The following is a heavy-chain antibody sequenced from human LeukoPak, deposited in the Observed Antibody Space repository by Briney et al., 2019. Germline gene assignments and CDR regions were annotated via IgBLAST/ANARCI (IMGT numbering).Heavy chain of an antibody. CDR2: ISSSRTTI. Sequence: GGSLRLSCAASGFTLRSYNMNWVRQAPGKGLEWVAYISSSRTTIYYADSVKGRFTISRDNAKNSLYLQMNSLRDGDKAVYYCARSRGSDYWGQGTLVTVSS. CDR1: GFTLRSYN. V-gene: IGHV3-48*02. CDR3: ARSRGSDY. J-gene: IGHJ4*02. D-gene: IGHD5-12*01.